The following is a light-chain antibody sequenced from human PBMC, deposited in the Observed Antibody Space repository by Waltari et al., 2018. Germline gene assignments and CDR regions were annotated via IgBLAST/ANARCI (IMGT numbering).Light chain of an antibody. J-gene: IGLJ3*02. V-gene: IGLV4-69*01. CDR1: SGHSSNV. CDR3: QTGGHGTWV. CDR2: VNRDGSH. Sequence: QLVLTQSPSASASLGASVKLTCTLSSGHSSNVIAWLQRRPEKGPRYLMKVNRDGSHSQGDGIPDRCSGASSGAERYLTISNLQSEDEADYFCQTGGHGTWVFGGGTTLTVL.